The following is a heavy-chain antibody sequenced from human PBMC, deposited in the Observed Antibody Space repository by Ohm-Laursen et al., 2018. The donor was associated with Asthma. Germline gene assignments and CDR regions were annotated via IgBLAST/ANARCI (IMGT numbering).Heavy chain of an antibody. D-gene: IGHD5-18*01. CDR3: ASIQGYSYGPDY. J-gene: IGHJ4*02. CDR2: ISIGSATI. CDR1: GFTFRIYG. V-gene: IGHV3-48*02. Sequence: SLRLSCAASGFTFRIYGMNWVRQAPGKGLEWVSYISIGSATIHYGDSVEGRFTISRDDGKNSLYLQMNSLRDEDTAIYYCASIQGYSYGPDYWGQGTLVTVSS.